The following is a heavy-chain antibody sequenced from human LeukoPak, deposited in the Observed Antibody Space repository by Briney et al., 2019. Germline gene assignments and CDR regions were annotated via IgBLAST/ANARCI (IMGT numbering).Heavy chain of an antibody. V-gene: IGHV4-39*01. CDR2: IYYSGST. D-gene: IGHD2-2*01. CDR3: ARHWGKYQLLFYFDY. CDR1: GGSISSSSYY. Sequence: SETLSLTCTVSGGSISSSSYYWGWIRQPPGKGLEWIGSIYYSGSTYYNPSLKSRVTISVDTSKNQFSLKLSSVTAADTAVYYCARHWGKYQLLFYFDYWGQGTLVTVSS. J-gene: IGHJ4*02.